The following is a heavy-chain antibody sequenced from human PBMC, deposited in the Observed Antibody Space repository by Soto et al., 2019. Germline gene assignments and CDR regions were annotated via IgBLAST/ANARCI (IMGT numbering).Heavy chain of an antibody. CDR2: IYYSGST. D-gene: IGHD2-2*01. CDR1: GGSVSSGSYY. Sequence: SETLSLTCTVSGGSVSSGSYYWSWIRQPPGKGLEWIGYIYYSGSTNYNPSLKTRLTISLDTSKNQFSLKLSSVTAADTAVYYCARDYCSGTTCYEFDYWGQGTQVTVSS. V-gene: IGHV4-61*01. CDR3: ARDYCSGTTCYEFDY. J-gene: IGHJ4*02.